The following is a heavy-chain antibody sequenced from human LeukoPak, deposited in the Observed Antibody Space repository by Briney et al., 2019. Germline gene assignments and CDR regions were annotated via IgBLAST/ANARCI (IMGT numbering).Heavy chain of an antibody. CDR2: ISTSSSTI. J-gene: IGHJ4*02. CDR3: ARGYSSSDLDY. D-gene: IGHD6-13*01. Sequence: PGGSLRLSCAASGFTFSSYSMNWVRQAPGKGLEWVSYISTSSSTIYYADSVKGRFTISRDNARNSLYLQMNSLRAEDTAVYYCARGYSSSDLDYWGQGTLVTVSS. CDR1: GFTFSSYS. V-gene: IGHV3-48*01.